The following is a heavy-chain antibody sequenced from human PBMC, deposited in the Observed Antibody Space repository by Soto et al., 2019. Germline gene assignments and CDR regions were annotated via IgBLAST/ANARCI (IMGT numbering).Heavy chain of an antibody. J-gene: IGHJ4*02. V-gene: IGHV1-2*04. CDR1: GYTFTGYY. CDR3: ARGFDSSGYSYYFDY. Sequence: ASVKVSCKASGYTFTGYYMHWVRQAPGQRLEWMGWINPNSGGTNYAQKFQGWVTMTRDTSISTAYMELSRLRSDDTAVYYCARGFDSSGYSYYFDYWGQGTLVTVSS. D-gene: IGHD3-22*01. CDR2: INPNSGGT.